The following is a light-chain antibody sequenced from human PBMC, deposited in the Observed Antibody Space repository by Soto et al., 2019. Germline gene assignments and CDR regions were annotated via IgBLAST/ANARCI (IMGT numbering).Light chain of an antibody. CDR3: HQRSNWPLT. CDR1: QSVSRY. Sequence: ELVLTQSPATLSLSPGGSATLSCRASQSVSRYLAWYQQKPGQALRLLIYDASKRAAGIPARFSGSGSGTDFTLTISSLEPEDFAVYYCHQRSNWPLTCGGGTKMEIK. V-gene: IGKV3-11*01. CDR2: DAS. J-gene: IGKJ4*01.